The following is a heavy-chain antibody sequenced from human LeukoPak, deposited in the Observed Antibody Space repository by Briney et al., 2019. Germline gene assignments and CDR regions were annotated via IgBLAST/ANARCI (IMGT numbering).Heavy chain of an antibody. CDR3: ARDGAVLTGYYDY. CDR2: IYSGGST. V-gene: IGHV3-66*01. D-gene: IGHD3-9*01. J-gene: IGHJ4*02. Sequence: GGSLRLSCAASGFTVSSNYLSWVRQAPGKGLEWVSTIYSGGSTYHADSVTGRFTISRDNSKNTLYLQMNSLRAEDTAVYYCARDGAVLTGYYDYWGQGTLVTVSS. CDR1: GFTVSSNY.